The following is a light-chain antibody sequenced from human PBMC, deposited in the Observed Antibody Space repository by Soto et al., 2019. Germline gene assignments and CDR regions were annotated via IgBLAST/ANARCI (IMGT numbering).Light chain of an antibody. V-gene: IGKV3-20*01. CDR2: GAS. CDR3: QHYGSSSMYT. Sequence: EVVLTQSPGTLSLSPGERATLSCRASQKITSNFLTWYQQRPGQAPRLLIYGASSRATGVADRFSGSGSGTDFAFTISRLEHEDFAVYYCQHYGSSSMYTFGQGTKLEIK. J-gene: IGKJ2*01. CDR1: QKITSNF.